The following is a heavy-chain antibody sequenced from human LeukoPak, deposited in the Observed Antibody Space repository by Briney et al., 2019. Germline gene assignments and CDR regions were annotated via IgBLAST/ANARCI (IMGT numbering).Heavy chain of an antibody. CDR3: AGLPAHLYYFDY. D-gene: IGHD2-2*01. CDR1: GGSISSYY. J-gene: IGHJ4*02. Sequence: PSETLSLTCHVSGGSISSYYWNWIRQPPGKGLEWIGYIYSSGSTNHNPSLKSRVTISVDTSKNQFSLKLSSVTAADTAVYYCAGLPAHLYYFDYWGQGTLVTVSS. V-gene: IGHV4-59*01. CDR2: IYSSGST.